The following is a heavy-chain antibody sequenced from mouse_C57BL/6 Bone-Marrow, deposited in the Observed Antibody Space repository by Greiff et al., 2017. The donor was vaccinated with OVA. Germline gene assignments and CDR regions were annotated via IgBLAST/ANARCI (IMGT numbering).Heavy chain of an antibody. V-gene: IGHV1-50*01. CDR3: ARETVVAPFDY. CDR1: GYTFTSYW. CDR2: IDPSGSYT. Sequence: VQLQQPGAELVKPGASVKLSCKASGYTFTSYWMQWVKQRPGQGLEWIGEIDPSGSYTNYNQKFKGKATLTVDTSSSTAYMQLSSLTSEDSAVYYCARETVVAPFDYWGQGTTLTVSS. D-gene: IGHD1-1*01. J-gene: IGHJ2*01.